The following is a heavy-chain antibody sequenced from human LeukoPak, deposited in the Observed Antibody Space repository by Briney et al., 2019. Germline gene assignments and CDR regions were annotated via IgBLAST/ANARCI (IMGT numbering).Heavy chain of an antibody. J-gene: IGHJ4*02. D-gene: IGHD4-23*01. Sequence: GGSLRLSCAASGFTFSSYNMNWVRQAPGKGLEWVANINQDGSAQYYVDSVKGRFTFSRDNAMNSLFLQMNSLRAEDTAVYYCARDVHGGAFDYWGQGTLVTVSS. CDR3: ARDVHGGAFDY. V-gene: IGHV3-7*01. CDR2: INQDGSAQ. CDR1: GFTFSSYN.